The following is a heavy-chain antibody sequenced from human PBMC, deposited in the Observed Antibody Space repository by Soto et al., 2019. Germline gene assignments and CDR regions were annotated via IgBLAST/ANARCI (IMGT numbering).Heavy chain of an antibody. CDR2: IYSSGAT. D-gene: IGHD3-3*01. CDR3: GRAATVCGAARDALDV. J-gene: IGHJ6*02. V-gene: IGHV4-30-4*01. Sequence: VQLQESGPGLVKPSQTLSLTCTVSGGSVNSGDYYWSWIRQPPGKGLEWIGYIYSSGATYDNPSLKSRVSIEKDTPTSHFSLRLRSVTSADTAMYYCGRAATVCGAARDALDVWGQGTTVTVSS. CDR1: GGSVNSGDYY.